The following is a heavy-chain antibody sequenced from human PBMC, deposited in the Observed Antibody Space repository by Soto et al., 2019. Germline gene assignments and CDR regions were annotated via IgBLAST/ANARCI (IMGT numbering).Heavy chain of an antibody. D-gene: IGHD4-17*01. CDR3: ARSTTLYYYYGMDV. CDR2: IWYDGSNK. V-gene: IGHV3-33*01. J-gene: IGHJ6*02. Sequence: SGRSLRLSCAASGLNFSSYGMHWVRQTPGKGLEWVAVIWYDGSNKYYADSVKGRFTISRDNSKNTLYLQMNSLRAEDTAVYYCARSTTLYYYYGMDVWGQGTTVTVSS. CDR1: GLNFSSYG.